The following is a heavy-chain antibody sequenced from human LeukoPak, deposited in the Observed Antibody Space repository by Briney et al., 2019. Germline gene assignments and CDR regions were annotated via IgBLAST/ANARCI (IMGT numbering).Heavy chain of an antibody. CDR2: IYTSGST. CDR3: ARVPAALGYYMDV. J-gene: IGHJ6*03. V-gene: IGHV4-61*02. D-gene: IGHD2-2*01. CDR1: GGSLSSGSYY. Sequence: PSETLSLTCTVSGGSLSSGSYYWSWLRQPAGRGLEGVGRIYTSGSTNYNPSLKSRVTISVDTSKNQFSLKLSSVTAADTAVYYCARVPAALGYYMDVWGKGTTVTISS.